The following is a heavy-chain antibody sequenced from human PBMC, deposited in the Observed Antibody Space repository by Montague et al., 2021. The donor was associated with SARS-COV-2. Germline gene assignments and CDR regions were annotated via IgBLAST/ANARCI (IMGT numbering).Heavy chain of an antibody. CDR2: IYSGGST. CDR3: ARAGSSWYWGWFDP. CDR1: GFTVSSNY. V-gene: IGHV3-53*01. Sequence: SLRLSCAASGFTVSSNYMSRVRQAPGKGLEWVSVIYSGGSTYYADSVKGRFTISRDNSKNTLYLQMNSLRAEDTAVYYCARAGSSWYWGWFDPWGQGTLVTVSS. J-gene: IGHJ5*02. D-gene: IGHD6-13*01.